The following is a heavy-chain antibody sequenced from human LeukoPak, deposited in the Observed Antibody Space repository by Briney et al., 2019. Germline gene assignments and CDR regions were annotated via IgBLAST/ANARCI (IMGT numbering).Heavy chain of an antibody. D-gene: IGHD1-26*01. CDR1: GSTFTSSA. CDR2: INEGGGNT. V-gene: IGHV3-23*01. Sequence: GGSLRLSCAASGSTFTSSAMSWVRQAPGKGLEWVSSINEGGGNTYYADSVKGRFTISRDNSKNTLYLQLNSLRAEDTAVYYCAGGSYSTSYAFDIWGRGTTVSVSS. J-gene: IGHJ3*02. CDR3: AGGSYSTSYAFDI.